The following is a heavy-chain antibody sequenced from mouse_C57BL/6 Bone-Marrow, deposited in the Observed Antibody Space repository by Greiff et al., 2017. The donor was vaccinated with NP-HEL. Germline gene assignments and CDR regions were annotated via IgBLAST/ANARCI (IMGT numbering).Heavy chain of an antibody. CDR1: GYTFTDYY. CDR3: ARERATVVANYAMDY. V-gene: IGHV1-76*01. J-gene: IGHJ4*01. D-gene: IGHD1-1*01. Sequence: QVQLQQSGAELVRPGASVKLSCKASGYTFTDYYINWVKQRPGQGLEWIARIYPGSGNTYYNEKFKGKATLTAEKSSSTAYMQLSSLTSEDSAVYFCARERATVVANYAMDYWGQGTSVTVSS. CDR2: IYPGSGNT.